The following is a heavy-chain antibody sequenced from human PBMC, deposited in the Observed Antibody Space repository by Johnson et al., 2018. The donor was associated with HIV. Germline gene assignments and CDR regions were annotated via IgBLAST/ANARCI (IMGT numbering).Heavy chain of an antibody. CDR2: IKQDGSEK. CDR3: ARELRIAARGLAFDI. Sequence: VQLVESGGGLVKPGGSLRLSCAASGFTFSSYAMHWVRQAPGKGLEWVANIKQDGSEKYYVDSVKGRFTISRDNAKKSLYLQMNSLRAVDTAVYYCARELRIAARGLAFDIWGQGTMVTVSS. D-gene: IGHD6-6*01. J-gene: IGHJ3*02. CDR1: GFTFSSYA. V-gene: IGHV3-7*05.